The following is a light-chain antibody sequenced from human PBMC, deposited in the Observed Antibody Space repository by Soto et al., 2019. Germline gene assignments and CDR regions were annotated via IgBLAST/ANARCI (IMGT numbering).Light chain of an antibody. CDR1: QSIRTN. CDR3: QQYFNWPLPWT. V-gene: IGKV3-15*01. J-gene: IGKJ1*01. CDR2: GAS. Sequence: EIELTQSPATLSVSAGGTVTLSCRASQSIRTNVAWYQQIPGQAPRLLVYGASTRATGVPARFSGSGSGIEFTLTISSLQSEDSEFYYCQQYFNWPLPWTFGPGTKVQIK.